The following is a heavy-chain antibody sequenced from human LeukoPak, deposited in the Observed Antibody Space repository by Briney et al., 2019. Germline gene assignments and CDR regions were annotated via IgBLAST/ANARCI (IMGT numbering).Heavy chain of an antibody. D-gene: IGHD3-3*02. CDR1: GDSISSSSYY. V-gene: IGHV4-39*01. CDR2: IYYSGST. J-gene: IGHJ3*02. Sequence: PSETLSLTCTVSGDSISSSSYYWGWIRQPPGKGLEWIGSIYYSGSTYYNPSLNSRVTISVDTSKNQFSLKLSSVTAAGTAVYHCARGAFSFPDAFDIWGQGTMVTVSS. CDR3: ARGAFSFPDAFDI.